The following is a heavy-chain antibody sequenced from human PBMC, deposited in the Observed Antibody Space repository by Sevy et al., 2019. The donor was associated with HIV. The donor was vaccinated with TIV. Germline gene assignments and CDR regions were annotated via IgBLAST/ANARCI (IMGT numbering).Heavy chain of an antibody. V-gene: IGHV3-23*01. J-gene: IGHJ6*03. CDR3: AKDGYKPSVGDENYYYYYMDV. CDR1: GFTFSSYA. Sequence: GESLKISCAASGFTFSSYAMSWVRQAPGKGLEWVSAISGSGGSTYYADSVKGRFTISRDNSKNTLYLQTNSLRAEDTAVYYCAKDGYKPSVGDENYYYYYMDVWGKGTTVTVSS. CDR2: ISGSGGST. D-gene: IGHD1-20*01.